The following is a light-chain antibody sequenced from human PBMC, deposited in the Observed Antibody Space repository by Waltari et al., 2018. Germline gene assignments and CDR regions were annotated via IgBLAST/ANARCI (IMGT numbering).Light chain of an antibody. V-gene: IGKV1-8*01. CDR1: QGISSY. CDR2: AAS. CDR3: QQYYSYPFT. J-gene: IGKJ3*01. Sequence: AIRMTPSPSSPSASTGDRVTITLRASQGISSYLAWYQQKPGKAPKLLIYAASTLQSGVPSRFSGSGSGTDFTLTISCLQSEDFATYYCQQYYSYPFTFGPGTKVDIK.